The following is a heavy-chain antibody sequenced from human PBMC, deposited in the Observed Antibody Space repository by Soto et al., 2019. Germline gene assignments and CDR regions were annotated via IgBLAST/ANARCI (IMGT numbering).Heavy chain of an antibody. V-gene: IGHV3-23*01. Sequence: PGGSLRLSCAASGFTFSDYGMSWVRQAPGKGLEWVSVIGGSGGSTYYADSVKGRFTVSRDNSKNTLYLQMNSLRAEDTAVYYCARDSIITMVRGVTSMFDYWGQGTLVTVSS. J-gene: IGHJ4*02. D-gene: IGHD3-10*01. CDR1: GFTFSDYG. CDR3: ARDSIITMVRGVTSMFDY. CDR2: IGGSGGST.